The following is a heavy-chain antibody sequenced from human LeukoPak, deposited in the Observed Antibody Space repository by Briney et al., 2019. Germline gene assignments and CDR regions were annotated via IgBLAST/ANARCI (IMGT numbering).Heavy chain of an antibody. Sequence: GSLRLSCAASGFTFSDYYMSWIRQAPGKGLEWVSYISSSSSYTNYADSVKGRFTISRDNAKNSLYLQMNSLRAEDTAVYYCARDEVYYYGSGSYRYFDYWGQGTLVTVSS. CDR2: ISSSSSYT. D-gene: IGHD3-10*01. V-gene: IGHV3-11*06. J-gene: IGHJ4*02. CDR3: ARDEVYYYGSGSYRYFDY. CDR1: GFTFSDYY.